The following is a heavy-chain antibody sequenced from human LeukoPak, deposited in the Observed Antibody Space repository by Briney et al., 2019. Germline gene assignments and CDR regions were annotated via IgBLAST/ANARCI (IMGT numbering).Heavy chain of an antibody. CDR1: GYSFTSYW. J-gene: IGHJ3*02. CDR2: IYPGDSDT. D-gene: IGHD3-10*01. V-gene: IGHV5-51*01. Sequence: GESLKISCKGSGYSFTSYWIGWVRHMPGKGLEWMGIIYPGDSDTRYSPSFQGQVTISADKSISTAYLQWSSLKASDTAMYYCARHNQAYYYGSGTGLMAFDIWGQGRMVTVSS. CDR3: ARHNQAYYYGSGTGLMAFDI.